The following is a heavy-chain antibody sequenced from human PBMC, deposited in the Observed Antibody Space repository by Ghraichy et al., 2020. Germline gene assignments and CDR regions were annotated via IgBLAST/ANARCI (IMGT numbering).Heavy chain of an antibody. CDR2: INPNGGST. D-gene: IGHD4-17*01. CDR1: GYTFTGYY. V-gene: IGHV1-46*01. Sequence: ASVKVSCKASGYTFTGYYMHWVRQAPGQGLEWMGIINPNGGSTTYAQKFQGRVTMTGDTSTKTVYMELSSLRSEDTAVYYCARDYADFDYWGQGTLVTVSS. CDR3: ARDYADFDY. J-gene: IGHJ4*02.